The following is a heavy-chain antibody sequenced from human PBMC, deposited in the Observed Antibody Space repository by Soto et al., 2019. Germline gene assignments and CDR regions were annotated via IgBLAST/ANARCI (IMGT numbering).Heavy chain of an antibody. D-gene: IGHD6-19*01. CDR2: INHSGST. CDR1: GGSFSGYY. J-gene: IGHJ5*02. V-gene: IGHV4-34*01. CDR3: ASEWGGYSSEWST. Sequence: PSETLSLTCAVYGGSFSGYYWSWIRQPPGKGLEWIGEINHSGSTNYNPSLKSRVTISVDTSKNQFSLKLSSVTAADTAVYYCASEWGGYSSEWSTWGQGTLVTVS.